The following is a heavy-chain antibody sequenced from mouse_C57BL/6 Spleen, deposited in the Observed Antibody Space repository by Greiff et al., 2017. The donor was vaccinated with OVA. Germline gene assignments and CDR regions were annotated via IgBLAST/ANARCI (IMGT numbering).Heavy chain of an antibody. J-gene: IGHJ1*03. CDR1: GYTFTDYN. D-gene: IGHD1-1*02. CDR2: INPNNGGT. V-gene: IGHV1-18*01. CDR3: ARGGYYYSGGYGYFDV. Sequence: LVKPGASVKIPCKASGYTFTDYNMDWVKQSHGKSLEWIGDINPNNGGTIYNQKFKGKATLTVDKSSSTAYMELRSLTSEDTAVYYCARGGYYYSGGYGYFDVWGTGTTVTVSS.